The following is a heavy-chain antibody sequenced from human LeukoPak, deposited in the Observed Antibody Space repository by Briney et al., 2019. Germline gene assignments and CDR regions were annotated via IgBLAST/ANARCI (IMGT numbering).Heavy chain of an antibody. CDR3: ARGGAGDWFDP. Sequence: SQTLSLTCTVSGGSISSGNYYWSWIRQPAGKGLEWIGRTYASGSTNHNPSLKSRVTISIDTSKNQFSLKLSSVTAADTAVYYCARGGAGDWFDPWGQGTLVTVSS. J-gene: IGHJ5*02. V-gene: IGHV4-61*02. D-gene: IGHD6-19*01. CDR2: TYASGST. CDR1: GGSISSGNYY.